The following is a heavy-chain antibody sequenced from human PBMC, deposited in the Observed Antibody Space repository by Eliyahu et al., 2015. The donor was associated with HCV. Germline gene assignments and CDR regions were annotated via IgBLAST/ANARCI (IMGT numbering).Heavy chain of an antibody. CDR2: SRPIFGTA. V-gene: IGHV1-69*01. Sequence: QVQLVQSGAEVKKPGSSVKVSCKASGGTFSSXAISWXRXAPGQGLEWXGGSRPIFGTANYAQKFQGRVTITADESTSTAYMELSSLRSEDTAVYYCARETKKDIVVVPAAILSGPPYGMDVWGQGTTVTVSS. D-gene: IGHD2-2*02. CDR3: ARETKKDIVVVPAAILSGPPYGMDV. J-gene: IGHJ6*02. CDR1: GGTFSSXA.